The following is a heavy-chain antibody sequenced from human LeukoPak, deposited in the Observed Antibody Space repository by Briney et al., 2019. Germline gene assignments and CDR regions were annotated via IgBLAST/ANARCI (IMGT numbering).Heavy chain of an antibody. J-gene: IGHJ3*02. Sequence: ASVTVSCKASGYTLTAYYLHWVRQAPGQGLEWMGRINPNSGGTNYEQKFQGRVTMTRDTSISTAYMELSRLRSDDTAVYYCARESHNLDDAFDIWGEGTMVTVPS. CDR2: INPNSGGT. CDR1: GYTLTAYY. CDR3: ARESHNLDDAFDI. V-gene: IGHV1-2*06. D-gene: IGHD5-24*01.